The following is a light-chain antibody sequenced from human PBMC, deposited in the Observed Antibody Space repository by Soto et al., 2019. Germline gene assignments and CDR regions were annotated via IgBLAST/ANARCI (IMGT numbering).Light chain of an antibody. J-gene: IGKJ1*01. V-gene: IGKV3-15*01. CDR2: GAS. CDR3: QQYNNWPPTWT. Sequence: EIVLTQSPGTLSLSPVERATLSCMASQSVSNNLAWYQQKVGQAPRLLIYGASTRATGIPARFSGSGSGTEFTLTISSLQSEDFAVYYCQQYNNWPPTWTFGQGTKVDIK. CDR1: QSVSNN.